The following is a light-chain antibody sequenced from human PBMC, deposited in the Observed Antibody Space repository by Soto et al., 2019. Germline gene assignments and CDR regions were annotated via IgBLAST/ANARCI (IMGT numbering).Light chain of an antibody. V-gene: IGKV1-5*03. CDR3: QHYASYPLT. CDR2: KAS. J-gene: IGKJ4*01. CDR1: QSISFW. Sequence: IQMTQSPSTLSASVGDRVTITCRASQSISFWLAWYQQKPGKAPNLLIYKASTLNSGVPSKFSGSGSGTEFTLTISSLQPDDFATYYCQHYASYPLTFGGGTKVEIK.